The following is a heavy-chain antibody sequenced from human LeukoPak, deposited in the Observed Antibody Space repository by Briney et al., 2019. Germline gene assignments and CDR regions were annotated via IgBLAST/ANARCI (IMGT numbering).Heavy chain of an antibody. CDR1: GFIFSDYY. J-gene: IGHJ4*02. CDR3: AKDDGWIQFNS. CDR2: IRGTGTST. D-gene: IGHD5-18*01. V-gene: IGHV3-23*01. Sequence: GGSLRLSCAASGFIFSDYYMSWIRQAPGKGLEWVSAIRGTGTSTYYADSVKGRFTISRDNSKNTVILQMHSLRAEDTAIYYCAKDDGWIQFNSWGQGTLVTVSS.